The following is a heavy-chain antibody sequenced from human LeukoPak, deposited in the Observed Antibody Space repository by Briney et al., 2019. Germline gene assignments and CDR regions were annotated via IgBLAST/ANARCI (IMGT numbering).Heavy chain of an antibody. CDR3: ARLFHPALSGNYPFDY. D-gene: IGHD1-26*01. V-gene: IGHV4-59*01. Sequence: TSETLSLTCTVSGGSINSYYWSWIRQPPGKGLEWIAYIYYSGSTSYNPSLKSRVTISVDTSKNRFSLKLNSVTAADTAMYYCARLFHPALSGNYPFDYWGQGTLVTVSS. CDR2: IYYSGST. J-gene: IGHJ4*02. CDR1: GGSINSYY.